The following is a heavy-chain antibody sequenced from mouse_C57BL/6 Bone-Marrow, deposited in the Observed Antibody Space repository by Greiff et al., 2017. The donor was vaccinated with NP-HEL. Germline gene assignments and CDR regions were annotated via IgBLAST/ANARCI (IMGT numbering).Heavy chain of an antibody. CDR2: IRNKANNHAT. CDR3: TRHYGSSYWYFDV. D-gene: IGHD1-1*01. V-gene: IGHV6-6*01. CDR1: GFTFSDAW. Sequence: VQLKESGGGLVQPGGSMKLSCAASGFTFSDAWMDWVRQSPEKGLEWVAEIRNKANNHATYYAESVKGRFTISRDDSKSSVYLQMNSLRAEDTGIYYCTRHYGSSYWYFDVWGTGTTVTVSS. J-gene: IGHJ1*03.